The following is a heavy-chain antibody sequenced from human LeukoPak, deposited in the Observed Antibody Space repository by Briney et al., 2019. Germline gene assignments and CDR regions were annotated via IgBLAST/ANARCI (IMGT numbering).Heavy chain of an antibody. J-gene: IGHJ4*02. CDR2: MNPNSGNT. V-gene: IGHV1-8*03. CDR1: GYTFTSYD. Sequence: ASVKVSCKASGYTFTSYDINWVRQATGQGLEWMGWMNPNSGNTGYAQKFQGRVTITRNTSISTAYMELSSLRSEDTAVYYCARGEEREIAAAGYWGQGTLVTVSS. D-gene: IGHD6-13*01. CDR3: ARGEEREIAAAGY.